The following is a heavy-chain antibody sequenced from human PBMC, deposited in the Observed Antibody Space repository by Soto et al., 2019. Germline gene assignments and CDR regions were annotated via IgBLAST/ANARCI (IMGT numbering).Heavy chain of an antibody. Sequence: PGGSLRLSCAASGFTFSSYSMKWVRQAPGKGLEWVSSISSSSSYIYYADSVKGRFTISRDNAKNSLYLQMNSLRAEDTAVYYCARDLRSSSGSDHWGQATLVTVSS. J-gene: IGHJ4*02. CDR2: ISSSSSYI. CDR1: GFTFSSYS. D-gene: IGHD6-6*01. V-gene: IGHV3-21*01. CDR3: ARDLRSSSGSDH.